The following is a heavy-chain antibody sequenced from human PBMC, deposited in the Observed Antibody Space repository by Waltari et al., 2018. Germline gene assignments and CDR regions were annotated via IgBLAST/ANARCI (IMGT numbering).Heavy chain of an antibody. J-gene: IGHJ4*02. V-gene: IGHV1-18*01. CDR1: GYTFTNYG. Sequence: VQLVQSGAEVKKPGAVVKVSCTASGYTFTNYGISWVRQAPGPVLEWMGWFSVYNGNTNDAQTLQGRVTMTTDTSTSTAYMELRSLRSDDTAVYYCARGVPGSWPDYYFDHWGQGTLVTVSS. CDR3: ARGVPGSWPDYYFDH. CDR2: FSVYNGNT. D-gene: IGHD3-10*01.